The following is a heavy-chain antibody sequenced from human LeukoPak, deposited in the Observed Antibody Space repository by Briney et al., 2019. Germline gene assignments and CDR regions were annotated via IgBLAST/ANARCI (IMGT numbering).Heavy chain of an antibody. CDR1: GYTFTSYD. CDR3: ARVGGDTVTNRY. D-gene: IGHD4-17*01. CDR2: MNPNSGNT. V-gene: IGHV1-8*01. J-gene: IGHJ4*02. Sequence: GASVRVSCKASGYTFTSYDINWVRQATGQGLAWMGWMNPNSGNTGYAQRFQGRVTMTRNTSISTAYMELSSLRSGDTAVYYCARVGGDTVTNRYWGQGTLVTVSS.